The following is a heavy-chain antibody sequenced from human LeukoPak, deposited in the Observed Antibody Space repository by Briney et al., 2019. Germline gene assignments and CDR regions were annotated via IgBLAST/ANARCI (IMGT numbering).Heavy chain of an antibody. CDR3: ARAKHVVHRGWFDP. D-gene: IGHD1-14*01. Sequence: NPSETLSLTCTVVSGGSISSSNYYWSWIRQPPGKGLEWIGEINHSGSTNYNPSLKSRVTISVDTSKNQFSLKLSSVTAADTAVYYCARAKHVVHRGWFDPWGQGTLVTVST. CDR2: INHSGST. V-gene: IGHV4-39*07. J-gene: IGHJ5*02. CDR1: GGSISSSNYY.